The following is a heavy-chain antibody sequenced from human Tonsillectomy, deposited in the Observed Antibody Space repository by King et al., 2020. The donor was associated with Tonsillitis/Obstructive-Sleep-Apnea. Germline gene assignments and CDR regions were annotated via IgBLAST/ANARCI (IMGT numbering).Heavy chain of an antibody. J-gene: IGHJ6*02. CDR1: GYTFTDYF. Sequence: VQLVQSGAGVKKPGASVKVSCKASGYTFTDYFIHWVRQAPGQGLEWMGWINPNRGGTNYAQRFQGRVTMTRDTSIRTIYMELSRLRSDDTAVYYCARVAGDGYDLPYYYYGMDVWGQGTTVTVSS. CDR2: INPNRGGT. D-gene: IGHD5-24*01. V-gene: IGHV1-2*02. CDR3: ARVAGDGYDLPYYYYGMDV.